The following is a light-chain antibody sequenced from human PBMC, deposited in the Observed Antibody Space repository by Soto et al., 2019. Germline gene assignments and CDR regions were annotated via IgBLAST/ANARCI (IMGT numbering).Light chain of an antibody. V-gene: IGKV1-39*01. Sequence: DIQMTQSPSSLSASIGNRVTITCRASQSINSYLNWYQQKPGKAPNLLIYAASSLQSGVPPRFSGSGPGTGFTLTISSLQPEDFAFYYCQQTYRIPPTFGQGTRLEIK. CDR3: QQTYRIPPT. CDR1: QSINSY. CDR2: AAS. J-gene: IGKJ5*01.